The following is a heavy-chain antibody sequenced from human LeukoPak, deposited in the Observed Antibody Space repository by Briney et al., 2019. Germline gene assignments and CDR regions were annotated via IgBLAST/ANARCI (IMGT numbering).Heavy chain of an antibody. J-gene: IGHJ4*02. V-gene: IGHV4-39*01. CDR3: ARMPLRKVGANPTVDY. Sequence: SETLSLTCIVSGGSISSSSYYWGWIRQPRGKGLEWIGSIYYSGDTYYNPCLKSRVAISVDTSKNQFTLKLNSVTAADTAVYYCARMPLRKVGANPTVDYWGQGTLVTVSS. D-gene: IGHD1-26*01. CDR1: GGSISSSSYY. CDR2: IYYSGDT.